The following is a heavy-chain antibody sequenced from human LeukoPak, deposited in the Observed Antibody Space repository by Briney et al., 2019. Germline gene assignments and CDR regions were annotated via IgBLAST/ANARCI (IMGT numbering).Heavy chain of an antibody. CDR1: GFTFSDYY. Sequence: GGSLRLSCAASGFTFSDYYMSWIRQAPGKGLEWVSYISSSGSTIYYADSVKGRFTISRDNAKNSLYLQMNSLRAEDTAVYYCARVPMHCTNGVCYRTFDYRGQGTLVTVSS. CDR3: ARVPMHCTNGVCYRTFDY. CDR2: ISSSGSTI. D-gene: IGHD2-8*01. V-gene: IGHV3-11*04. J-gene: IGHJ4*02.